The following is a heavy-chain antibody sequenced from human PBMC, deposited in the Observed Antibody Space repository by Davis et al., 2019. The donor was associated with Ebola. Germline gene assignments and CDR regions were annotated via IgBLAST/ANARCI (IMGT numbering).Heavy chain of an antibody. CDR2: ISSSSSYI. CDR1: GFTFSSYS. V-gene: IGHV3-21*04. J-gene: IGHJ6*02. Sequence: GGSLRLSCAASGFTFSSYSMNWVRQAPGKGLEWVSSISSSSSYIYYADSVKGRFTISRDNAKNSLYLQMNSLRAEDTAVYYCARGPIYSGYDYLNYFYGMDVWGQGTTVTVSS. CDR3: ARGPIYSGYDYLNYFYGMDV. D-gene: IGHD5-12*01.